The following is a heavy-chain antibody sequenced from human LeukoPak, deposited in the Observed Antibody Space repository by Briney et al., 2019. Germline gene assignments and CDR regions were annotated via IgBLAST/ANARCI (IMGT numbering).Heavy chain of an antibody. J-gene: IGHJ3*02. CDR1: GFTFDDYA. V-gene: IGHV3-9*03. CDR3: AKTNTIDAFDI. CDR2: ISWNSGSI. Sequence: GKSLRLSCAASGFTFDDYAMHWVRQAPGKGLEWVSGISWNSGSIGYADSVKGRFTISRGNAKNSLYLQMNSLRAEDMALYYCAKTNTIDAFDIWGQGTMVTVSS. D-gene: IGHD5-24*01.